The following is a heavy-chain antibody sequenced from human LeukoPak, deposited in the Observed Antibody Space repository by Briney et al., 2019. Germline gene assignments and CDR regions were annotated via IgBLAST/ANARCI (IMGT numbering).Heavy chain of an antibody. CDR2: IWSDGGGK. D-gene: IGHD1-1*01. CDR3: ARDRTASHFLDY. Sequence: PGRSLRLSCAPSGFSFSSYGMHWVRQAPGKGLEWVAVIWSDGGGKYYADSVKGRFTISRDNSKNTLYLQMDSLRAEDTAVYYCARDRTASHFLDYWGQGTLATVSS. CDR1: GFSFSSYG. V-gene: IGHV3-33*01. J-gene: IGHJ4*02.